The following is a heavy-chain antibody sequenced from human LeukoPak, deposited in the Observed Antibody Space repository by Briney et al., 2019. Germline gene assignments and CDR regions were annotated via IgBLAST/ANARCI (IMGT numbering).Heavy chain of an antibody. J-gene: IGHJ4*02. V-gene: IGHV4-61*02. Sequence: SQTLSLTCTVSGGSISSGSYYWSWIRQPAGKGLEWIGRIYTSGSTNYNPSLKSRVTISVDTSKNQFSLKLSSVTAADTAVYYCARGLRQLVRSWHYWGQGTLVTVSS. CDR3: ARGLRQLVRSWHY. CDR2: IYTSGST. D-gene: IGHD6-6*01. CDR1: GGSISSGSYY.